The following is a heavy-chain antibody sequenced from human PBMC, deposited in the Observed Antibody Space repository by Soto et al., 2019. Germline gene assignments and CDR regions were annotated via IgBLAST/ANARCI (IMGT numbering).Heavy chain of an antibody. CDR2: IYHSGST. CDR1: GGSISSGDYY. Sequence: SETLSLTCTVSGGSISSGDYYWSWIRQPPGKGLEWIGYIYHSGSTYYNPSLKSRVTISVDTSKNQFSLKLSSVTAADTAVYYCARGLRFLEWFTWFDPWGQGTLVTVSS. V-gene: IGHV4-30-4*01. J-gene: IGHJ5*02. D-gene: IGHD3-3*01. CDR3: ARGLRFLEWFTWFDP.